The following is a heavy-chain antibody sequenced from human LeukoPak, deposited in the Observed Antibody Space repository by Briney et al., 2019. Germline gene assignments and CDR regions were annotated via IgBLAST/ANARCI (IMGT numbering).Heavy chain of an antibody. D-gene: IGHD1-26*01. CDR3: ATDSGYSGSYYREHHLHTPDAFDI. J-gene: IGHJ3*02. V-gene: IGHV1-24*01. CDR2: FDPEDGET. CDR1: GYTFTSYY. Sequence: ASVKVSCKASGYTFTSYYMHWVRQAPGKGLEWMGGFDPEDGETIYAQKFQGRVTMTEDTSTDTAYMELSSLRSEDTAVYYCATDSGYSGSYYREHHLHTPDAFDIWGQGTMVTVSS.